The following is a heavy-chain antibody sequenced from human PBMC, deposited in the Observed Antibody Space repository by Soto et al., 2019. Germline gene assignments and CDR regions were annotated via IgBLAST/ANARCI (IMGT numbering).Heavy chain of an antibody. D-gene: IGHD3-16*01. CDR2: ISANGGTT. J-gene: IGHJ4*02. V-gene: IGHV3-23*01. CDR1: GFTFTNYA. CDR3: AKHRPMSSNLYI. Sequence: GGSLRLSCAASGFTFTNYASSWLRQAPGKGLEWVSAISANGGTTYYADSVKGRFTISRDNSKNSLYLQMNSLRAEDTAIYYCAKHRPMSSNLYIWGQGTLVTVSS.